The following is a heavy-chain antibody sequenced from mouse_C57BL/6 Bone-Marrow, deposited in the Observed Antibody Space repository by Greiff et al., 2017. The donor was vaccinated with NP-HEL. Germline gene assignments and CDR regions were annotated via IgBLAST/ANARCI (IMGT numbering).Heavy chain of an antibody. CDR3: ARSRMARVYFDY. V-gene: IGHV1-85*01. CDR2: IYPRGGST. J-gene: IGHJ2*01. Sequence: QVQLQQSGPELVKPGASVKLSCKASGYTFTSYDINWVKQRPGQGLEWIGWIYPRGGSTKYNEKFKGKATLTVDTSSSTAYMELHSLTSEDSAVYFGARSRMARVYFDYWGQGTTLTVSS. D-gene: IGHD2-10*02. CDR1: GYTFTSYD.